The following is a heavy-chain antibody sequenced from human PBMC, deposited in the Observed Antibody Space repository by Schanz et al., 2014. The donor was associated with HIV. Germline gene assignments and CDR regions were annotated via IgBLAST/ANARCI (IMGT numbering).Heavy chain of an antibody. CDR1: GFTFDDYA. CDR2: ISWNSDTI. D-gene: IGHD2-2*01. CDR3: CRFTISRDNAKNSLYLQMNSLRAEDTALYYCAKDEKGVAATWELDY. V-gene: IGHV3-9*01. Sequence: EVQLVESGGGLVQPGRSLRLSCAASGFTFDDYAMHWVRQAPGKGLEWVSGISWNSDTIGYGDSVKGRFTISRDNAKKRPPANSPHSATIAYADSVKCRFTISRDNAKNSLYLQMNSLRAEDTALYYCAKDEKGVAATWELDYWGQGTLVIVSP. J-gene: IGHJ4*02.